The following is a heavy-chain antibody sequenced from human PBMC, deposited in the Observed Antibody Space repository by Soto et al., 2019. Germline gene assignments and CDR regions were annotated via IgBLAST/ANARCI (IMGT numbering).Heavy chain of an antibody. D-gene: IGHD3-10*01. CDR1: GFTFSNAW. J-gene: IGHJ6*02. CDR3: TRYYGSGSYLRYYYYGMDV. CDR2: IKSKTDGGTT. Sequence: GGSLRLSCAASGFTFSNAWMNWVRQAPGKGLEWVGRIKSKTDGGTTDYAAPVKGRFTISRDDSKNTLYLQMNSLKTEDTAVYYCTRYYGSGSYLRYYYYGMDVWGQGTTVTVSS. V-gene: IGHV3-15*07.